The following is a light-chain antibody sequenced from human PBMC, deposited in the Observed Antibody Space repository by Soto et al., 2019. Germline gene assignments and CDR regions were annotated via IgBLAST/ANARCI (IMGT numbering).Light chain of an antibody. V-gene: IGKV1-33*01. J-gene: IGKJ3*01. CDR3: QQYDNLPPFT. CDR2: DAS. CDR1: QDLGNF. Sequence: DIQMTQSPSSLSASVGDRVTITCQASQDLGNFLNWYQQKPGKAPKLLIYDASNLETGVPSRFSGSGSGTYVTFTISSLQPEDIATYYCQQYDNLPPFTFGPGTKVYIK.